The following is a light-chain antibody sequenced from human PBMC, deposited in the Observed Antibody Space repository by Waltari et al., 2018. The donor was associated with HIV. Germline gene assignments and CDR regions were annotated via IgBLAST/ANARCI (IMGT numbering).Light chain of an antibody. CDR3: QVWDSSRDHPVV. CDR1: NIGSKS. CDR2: YDS. Sequence: SYVLTQPPSVSVAPGKTARFTCGGNNIGSKSVHWYQQKPGQAPILVIYYDSDRPSGIPERVSCSNSGNTAPLTISRVEAGDEADYYCQVWDSSRDHPVVFGGGTKLTVL. J-gene: IGLJ2*01. V-gene: IGLV3-21*04.